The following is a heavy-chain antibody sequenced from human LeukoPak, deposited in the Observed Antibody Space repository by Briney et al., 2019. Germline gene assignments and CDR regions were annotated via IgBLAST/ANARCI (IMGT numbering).Heavy chain of an antibody. CDR2: INQDGSAR. CDR1: GFTFSSYW. V-gene: IGHV3-7*01. J-gene: IGHJ4*02. CDR3: ASKQGDY. Sequence: GGSLRLSCAASGFTFSSYWMIWVRQAPGKGLEWVANINQDGSARYSVDSVKGRFTISRDNARNSLYLQMNSLRAEDTAVYYCASKQGDYWGQGTLVTVSS.